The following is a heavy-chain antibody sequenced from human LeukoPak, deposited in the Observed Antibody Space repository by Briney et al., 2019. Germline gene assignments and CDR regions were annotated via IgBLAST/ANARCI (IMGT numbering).Heavy chain of an antibody. J-gene: IGHJ6*03. CDR2: IKQDGSEK. Sequence: GGSLRLSCAASGFTFSSYWMSWVRQAPGKGLEWVANIKQDGSEKYYVDSVKGRFTISRDNAKNSLYLQMNSLRAEDTAVYYCARRRVVVVPAAMSLTPYYYYYYMDVWGKGTTVTVSS. D-gene: IGHD2-2*01. V-gene: IGHV3-7*01. CDR3: ARRRVVVVPAAMSLTPYYYYYYMDV. CDR1: GFTFSSYW.